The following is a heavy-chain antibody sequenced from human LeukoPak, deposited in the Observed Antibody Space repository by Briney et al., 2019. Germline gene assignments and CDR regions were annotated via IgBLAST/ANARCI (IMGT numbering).Heavy chain of an antibody. CDR1: GFTFSDYY. CDR2: ISSSGSTI. CDR3: ARWGHFDTSGYFVADY. V-gene: IGHV3-11*01. D-gene: IGHD3-22*01. J-gene: IGHJ4*02. Sequence: GGSLRLSCAASGFTFSDYYMSWIRQAPGKGLEWVSYISSSGSTIYYADSVKGRFTISRDNAKNSLYLQMNSLRAEDTAVYYCARWGHFDTSGYFVADYWGQGTLITVSS.